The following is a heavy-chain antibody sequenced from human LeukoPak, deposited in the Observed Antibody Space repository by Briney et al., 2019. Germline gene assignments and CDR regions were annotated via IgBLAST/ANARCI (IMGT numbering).Heavy chain of an antibody. V-gene: IGHV4-31*03. D-gene: IGHD1-26*01. J-gene: IGHJ4*02. CDR1: GGSISSGAYY. CDR2: FYYSGRT. Sequence: PSQTLSLTCTVSGGSISSGAYYWSWIRQHPGKGLEWIGYFYYSGRTSYNPSLKSRVSISVDTSKNQLSLKLSSVTAADTAVYFCARGPTGSSPFDYWGQGALVTVSS. CDR3: ARGPTGSSPFDY.